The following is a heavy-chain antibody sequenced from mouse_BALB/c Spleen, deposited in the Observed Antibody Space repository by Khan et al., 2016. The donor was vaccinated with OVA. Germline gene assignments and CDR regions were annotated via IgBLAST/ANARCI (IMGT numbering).Heavy chain of an antibody. D-gene: IGHD2-2*01. V-gene: IGHV5-9-3*01. J-gene: IGHJ4*01. Sequence: EVELVESGGGLVKPGGSLKLSCAASGFSFSRYSMSWVRQTPEKRLVWVTTISSGGTYTYYPDSMKGRFTISRDNANNTLFLQMSSLRSEDTAIYYCARHEGYYGYGQGDYRGQGTSVTVSS. CDR3: ARHEGYYGYGQGDY. CDR2: ISSGGTYT. CDR1: GFSFSRYS.